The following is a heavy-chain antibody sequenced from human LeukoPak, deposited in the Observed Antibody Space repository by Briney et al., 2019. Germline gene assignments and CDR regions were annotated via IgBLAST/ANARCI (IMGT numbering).Heavy chain of an antibody. CDR3: ARHADGELFDY. Sequence: PSETLSLTCTVSGGSISSSSYYWGWIRQPPGKGLEWIGSIYYSGSTYYNPSLKSRVTISVDTSKNQFSLKLSSVTAADTAVYYCARHADGELFDYWGQGTLVTVSS. D-gene: IGHD4-17*01. J-gene: IGHJ4*02. V-gene: IGHV4-39*01. CDR1: GGSISSSSYY. CDR2: IYYSGST.